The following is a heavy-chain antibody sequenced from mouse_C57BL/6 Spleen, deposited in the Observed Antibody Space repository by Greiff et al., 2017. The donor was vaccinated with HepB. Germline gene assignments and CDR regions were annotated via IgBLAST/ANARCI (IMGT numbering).Heavy chain of an antibody. V-gene: IGHV1-82*01. CDR3: ASNYYQY. D-gene: IGHD1-1*01. Sequence: QVQLQQSGPELVKPGASVKISCKASGYAFSSSWMNWVKQRPGKGLEWIGRIYPGDGDTNYNGKFKGKATLTADKSSSTAYMQLSSLSSEDSAVYFCASNYYQYWGQGTLVTVSA. CDR1: GYAFSSSW. CDR2: IYPGDGDT. J-gene: IGHJ3*01.